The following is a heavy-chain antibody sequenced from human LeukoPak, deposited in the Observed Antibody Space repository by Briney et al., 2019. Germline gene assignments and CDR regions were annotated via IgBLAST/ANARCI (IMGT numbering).Heavy chain of an antibody. V-gene: IGHV4-34*01. J-gene: IGHJ4*02. CDR2: INHSGST. CDR1: GGSFSGYY. D-gene: IGHD2-21*01. Sequence: SETLSLTCAVYGGSFSGYYWSWIRQPPGKGLEWIGEINHSGSTNYNPSLKSRVTISVDTSKNQFSLKLSSVTAADTAVYYCARRLSVASDDFWGQGTLVTVSS. CDR3: ARRLSVASDDF.